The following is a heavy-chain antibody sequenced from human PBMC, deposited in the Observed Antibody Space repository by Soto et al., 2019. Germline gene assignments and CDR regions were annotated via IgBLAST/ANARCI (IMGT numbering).Heavy chain of an antibody. Sequence: SQTLSLTCGISGDSVSTNSAAWNWIRQSPSRGLEWLGRTYYRSKWFNDYAESVKSRITINPDTSKNQFSLQLNSVTPEDTAVYYCAKARSEPGDYLYGLDVRGQGTTVTVSS. CDR3: AKARSEPGDYLYGLDV. CDR1: GDSVSTNSAA. V-gene: IGHV6-1*01. CDR2: TYYRSKWFN. D-gene: IGHD2-21*01. J-gene: IGHJ6*02.